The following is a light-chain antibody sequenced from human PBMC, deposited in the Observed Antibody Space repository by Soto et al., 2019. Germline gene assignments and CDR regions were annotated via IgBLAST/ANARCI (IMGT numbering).Light chain of an antibody. CDR1: QSVSSSY. V-gene: IGKV3D-20*02. J-gene: IGKJ1*01. CDR2: DAS. CDR3: QQRSNWPKT. Sequence: ESVLTQSPGTLSLSPGERAALSCRASQSVSSSYLAWYQQKPGQAPRLLIYDASHRATGIPARFSGSGSGTDFTLTISSLEPEDFAVYYCQQRSNWPKTFGQGTKVDIK.